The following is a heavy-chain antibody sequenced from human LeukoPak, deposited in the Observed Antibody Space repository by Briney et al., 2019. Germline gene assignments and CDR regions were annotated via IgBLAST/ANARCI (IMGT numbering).Heavy chain of an antibody. V-gene: IGHV4-39*01. J-gene: IGHJ5*02. Sequence: SKTLSLTCSVSGGSTQSTIYYWGWIRQAPGKGLEWIGSIYYTGRTYYNSSLKSRVTISVDTSKRQASLRLTSVTAADTAVYYCARPQGKATIPHWFDPWGQGIQVTVSS. CDR2: IYYTGRT. CDR1: GGSTQSTIYY. CDR3: ARPQGKATIPHWFDP. D-gene: IGHD5-24*01.